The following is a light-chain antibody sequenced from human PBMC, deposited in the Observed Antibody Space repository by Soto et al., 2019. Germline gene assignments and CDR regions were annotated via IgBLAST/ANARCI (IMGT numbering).Light chain of an antibody. CDR3: QQYNNWPDT. CDR2: GAS. J-gene: IGKJ2*01. CDR1: HSVSSN. V-gene: IGKV3-15*01. Sequence: EIVMTQSPATLSLPPGERATLSCRASHSVSSNLAWYQQKPGQAPRLLIYGASTRATGVPARFSGSGSGTEFSLTINSLQSEDFVVYYCQQYNNWPDTFGQGTKLEIK.